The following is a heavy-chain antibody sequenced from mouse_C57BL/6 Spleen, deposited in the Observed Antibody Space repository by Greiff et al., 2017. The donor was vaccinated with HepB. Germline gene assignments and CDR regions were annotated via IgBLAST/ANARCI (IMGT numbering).Heavy chain of an antibody. J-gene: IGHJ4*01. CDR1: GYTFTSYW. Sequence: VQLQQPGTELVKPGASVKLSCKASGYTFTSYWMHWVKQRPGQGLEWIGNINPSNGGTNYNEKFKSKATLTVDKSSSTAYMQLSSLTSEDSAVYYCARYYGSSYEDYYAMDYWGQGTSVTVSS. CDR3: ARYYGSSYEDYYAMDY. CDR2: INPSNGGT. V-gene: IGHV1-53*01. D-gene: IGHD1-1*01.